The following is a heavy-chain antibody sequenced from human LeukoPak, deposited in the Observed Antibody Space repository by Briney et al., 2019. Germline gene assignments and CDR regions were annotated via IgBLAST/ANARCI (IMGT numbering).Heavy chain of an antibody. CDR1: GFTFSGSV. Sequence: PGGSLRLSCAASGFTFSGSVMHWVRQASGKGLEWVARIRSKANSYATTYAASVKGRFTISRDDSKNTAYLQMNSLKTEDTAVYYCTTTFLDYGDYDNWGQGTLVTVSS. J-gene: IGHJ4*02. V-gene: IGHV3-73*01. CDR3: TTTFLDYGDYDN. D-gene: IGHD4-17*01. CDR2: IRSKANSYAT.